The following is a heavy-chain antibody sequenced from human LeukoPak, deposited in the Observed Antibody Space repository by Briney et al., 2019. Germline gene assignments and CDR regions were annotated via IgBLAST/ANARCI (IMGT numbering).Heavy chain of an antibody. V-gene: IGHV4-38-2*02. Sequence: PSETLSLTCTVSGYSISSGYYWGWIRQPPGKGLEWIGSIYHSGSTYYNPSLKSRVTISVDTSKNQFSLKLSSVTAADTAVHYCARYSGWTYFDYWGQGTLVTVSS. CDR2: IYHSGST. J-gene: IGHJ4*02. CDR1: GYSISSGYY. CDR3: ARYSGWTYFDY. D-gene: IGHD6-19*01.